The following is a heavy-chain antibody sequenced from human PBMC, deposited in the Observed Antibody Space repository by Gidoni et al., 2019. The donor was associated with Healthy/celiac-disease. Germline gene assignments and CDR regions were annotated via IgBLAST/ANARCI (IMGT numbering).Heavy chain of an antibody. CDR3: ARGLAAAGSKYYYYYYGMDV. V-gene: IGHV1-2*02. D-gene: IGHD6-13*01. Sequence: QVQLVQSGAAVKKPGASVKVSCKASGYTFTGSYMHWVRQAPGQGLEWMGWINPNSGGTNYAQKFQGRVTMTRDTSISTAYMELSRLRSDDTAVYYCARGLAAAGSKYYYYYYGMDVWGQGTTVTVSS. CDR1: GYTFTGSY. J-gene: IGHJ6*02. CDR2: INPNSGGT.